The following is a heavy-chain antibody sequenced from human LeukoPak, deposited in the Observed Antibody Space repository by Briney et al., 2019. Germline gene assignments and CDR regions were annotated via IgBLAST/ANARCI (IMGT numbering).Heavy chain of an antibody. CDR1: GGSISSSSYY. CDR2: IYYRGST. J-gene: IGHJ4*02. V-gene: IGHV4-39*07. D-gene: IGHD4-17*01. Sequence: SETLSFTCTVSGGSISSSSYYWGWIRQPPGKGREWIGSIYYRGSTYYNPPLKSRVTISVDTSKNQFSLKLSSVTAADTAVYYCARDLGPDYGDYVYYWGQGTLVTASS. CDR3: ARDLGPDYGDYVYY.